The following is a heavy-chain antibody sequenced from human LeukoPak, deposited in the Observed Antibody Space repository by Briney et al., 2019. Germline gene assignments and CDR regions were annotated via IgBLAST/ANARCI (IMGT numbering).Heavy chain of an antibody. D-gene: IGHD6-19*01. V-gene: IGHV3-48*03. J-gene: IGHJ3*02. CDR3: ARVSPPRGGWYEGFDI. Sequence: PGESLRLSCAASGFTFSSYEMNWVRQAPGKGLEWVSYINSSGSTIYYADSVKGRFTISRDNAKKSLYLQMNSLRAEDTAVYYCARVSPPRGGWYEGFDIWGQGTMVPVSS. CDR2: INSSGSTI. CDR1: GFTFSSYE.